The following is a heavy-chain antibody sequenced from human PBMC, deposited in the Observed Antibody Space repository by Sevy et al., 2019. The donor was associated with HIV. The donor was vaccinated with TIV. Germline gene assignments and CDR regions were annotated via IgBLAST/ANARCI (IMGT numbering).Heavy chain of an antibody. D-gene: IGHD3-22*01. Sequence: GGSLRLSCAASGFTFSIYEMNWVRQAPGKGLEWASYITSSGSTIYYADSVKGRFTISRDNAKNSLYLQMNSLRAEDTAIYYCARAQDYYDSSGAYYFDYWGQGALVTVSS. CDR3: ARAQDYYDSSGAYYFDY. V-gene: IGHV3-48*03. J-gene: IGHJ4*02. CDR2: ITSSGSTI. CDR1: GFTFSIYE.